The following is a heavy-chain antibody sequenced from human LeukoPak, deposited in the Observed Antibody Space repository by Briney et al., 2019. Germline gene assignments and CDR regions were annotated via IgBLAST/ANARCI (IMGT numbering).Heavy chain of an antibody. CDR3: ARGSYISFDY. V-gene: IGHV3-48*02. J-gene: IGHJ4*02. Sequence: GGSLTLSCTAYGFTFSGYSMYWVRQDHGEGIEWLSYISTGSNAIYYTDSVRGRFTISRDNAKNSLYLQMNSLRDEDTAVYYCARGSYISFDYWGQGALVTVSS. CDR2: ISTGSNAI. CDR1: GFTFSGYS. D-gene: IGHD5-18*01.